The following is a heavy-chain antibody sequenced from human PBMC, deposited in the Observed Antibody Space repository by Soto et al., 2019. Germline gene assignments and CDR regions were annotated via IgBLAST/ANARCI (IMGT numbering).Heavy chain of an antibody. Sequence: PGGSLRLSCAASGFTFSSYSMNWVRQAPGKGLEWVSSISSSSSYIYYADSVKGRFTISRDNAKNSLYLQMNSLRAEDTAVYYCARDLLRFLGSDYYYYGMGVWGQGTTVTVSS. J-gene: IGHJ6*02. D-gene: IGHD3-3*01. V-gene: IGHV3-21*01. CDR3: ARDLLRFLGSDYYYYGMGV. CDR1: GFTFSSYS. CDR2: ISSSSSYI.